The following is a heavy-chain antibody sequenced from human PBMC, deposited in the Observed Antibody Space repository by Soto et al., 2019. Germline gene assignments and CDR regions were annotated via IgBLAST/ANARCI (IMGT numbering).Heavy chain of an antibody. CDR1: GGSISSGDYY. CDR3: AREPYCGGDCYLGGWFDP. J-gene: IGHJ5*02. D-gene: IGHD2-21*02. V-gene: IGHV4-30-4*01. CDR2: IYYSGST. Sequence: KTSETLSLTCTVSGGSISSGDYYWSWIRQPPGKGLEWIGYIYYSGSTYYNPSLKSRVTISVDTSKNQFSLKLSSVTAADTAVYYCAREPYCGGDCYLGGWFDPWGQGTLVTVSS.